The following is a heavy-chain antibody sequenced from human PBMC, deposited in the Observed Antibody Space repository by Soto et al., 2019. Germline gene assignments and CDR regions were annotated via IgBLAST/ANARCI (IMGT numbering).Heavy chain of an antibody. CDR2: ISAYNGNT. D-gene: IGHD1-26*01. J-gene: IGHJ5*02. CDR3: ARGGNSGSYYEGWFDP. CDR1: GYTFTSYG. Sequence: ASVKVSCKASGYTFTSYGISWVRQAPGQGLEWMGWISAYNGNTNYAQKLQGRVTMTTDTSTSTAYMELRSLRSDDTAVYYCARGGNSGSYYEGWFDPWGQGALVTVSS. V-gene: IGHV1-18*04.